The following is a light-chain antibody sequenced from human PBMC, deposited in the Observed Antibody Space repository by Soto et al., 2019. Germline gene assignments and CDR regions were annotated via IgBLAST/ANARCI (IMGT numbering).Light chain of an antibody. Sequence: QSALTQPASVSGSPGQSIAISCTGTTSDVGGYNYVSWYQQHPGEAPKLMIYDVSNRPSGVSNRFSGSKSGSTASLTISGLQAEDEADYYCTSSTSSSTLVFGGGTKLTVL. CDR2: DVS. V-gene: IGLV2-14*03. CDR3: TSSTSSSTLV. J-gene: IGLJ3*02. CDR1: TSDVGGYNY.